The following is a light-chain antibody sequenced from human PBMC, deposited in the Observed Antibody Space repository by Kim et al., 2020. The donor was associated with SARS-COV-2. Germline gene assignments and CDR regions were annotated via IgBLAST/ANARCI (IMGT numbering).Light chain of an antibody. J-gene: IGKJ5*01. V-gene: IGKV1-9*01. CDR3: QQRRSYPIT. CDR1: QAISTG. CDR2: TAS. Sequence: IQLTQSPSYLSASVGDRVTITCRASQAISTGLAWYQQVPGGAPKLLIHTASTLPSGVPSRFSGSGSGTDFSLTISSLQPEDVATYYCQQRRSYPITFGQGTRLEIK.